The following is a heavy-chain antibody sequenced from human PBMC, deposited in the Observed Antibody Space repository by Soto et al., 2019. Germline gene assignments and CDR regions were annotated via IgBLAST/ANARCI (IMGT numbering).Heavy chain of an antibody. D-gene: IGHD1-20*01. J-gene: IGHJ4*02. Sequence: SETLSLTCTVSGGSISSGGYYWSWIRQHPGKGLEWIGYIYYSGSTYYNPSLKSRVTISVDTSKNQFSLKLSSVTAADTAVYYCARDNPITGTPTLDYWGQGTLVTGSS. CDR1: GGSISSGGYY. V-gene: IGHV4-31*03. CDR2: IYYSGST. CDR3: ARDNPITGTPTLDY.